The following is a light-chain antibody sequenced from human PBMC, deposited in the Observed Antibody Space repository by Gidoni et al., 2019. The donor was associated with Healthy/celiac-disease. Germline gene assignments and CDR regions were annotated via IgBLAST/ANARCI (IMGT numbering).Light chain of an antibody. CDR2: AAS. J-gene: IGKJ1*01. Sequence: DIVLTQPPATLSLPPGERATPSCRASQSVSSYLAWYQQTPGQAPRLLIYAASNRATGIPARCSGGGSGTDFTLTISSLEPEDFAVYYCHKRSNWHTFGQGTKVEIK. V-gene: IGKV3-11*01. CDR3: HKRSNWHT. CDR1: QSVSSY.